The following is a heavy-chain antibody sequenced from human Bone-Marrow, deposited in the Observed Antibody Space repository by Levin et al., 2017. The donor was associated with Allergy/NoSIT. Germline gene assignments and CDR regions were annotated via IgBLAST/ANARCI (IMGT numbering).Heavy chain of an antibody. V-gene: IGHV3-66*01. CDR3: SRGSGGYYGGG. CDR2: TYSDGTT. CDR1: GFTVSSNY. Sequence: GGSLRLSCAASGFTVSSNYMSWVRQAPGKGLEWVSVTYSDGTTYYADSVKGRFTISRDSSKNILYLQMNSLRPKDTAVYFCSRGSGGYYGGGWGQGTRVGVSS. D-gene: IGHD1-26*01. J-gene: IGHJ4*02.